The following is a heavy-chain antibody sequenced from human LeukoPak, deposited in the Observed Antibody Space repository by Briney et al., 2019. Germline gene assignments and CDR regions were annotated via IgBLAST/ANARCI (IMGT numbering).Heavy chain of an antibody. V-gene: IGHV3-53*01. D-gene: IGHD6-19*01. CDR2: VYTGGTT. CDR1: GFTVSSNY. CDR3: ARGSGSLDY. J-gene: IGHJ4*02. Sequence: GGSLRLSCAASGFTVSSNYLTWVRQAPGKGLEWVSVVYTGGTTYYADSVKGRFTISRNNSKNTLYLQMNSLRAEDTAVYYCARGSGSLDYWGQGTLVTVSS.